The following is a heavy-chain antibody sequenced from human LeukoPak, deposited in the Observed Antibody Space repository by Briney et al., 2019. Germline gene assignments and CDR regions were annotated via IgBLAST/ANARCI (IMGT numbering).Heavy chain of an antibody. D-gene: IGHD3-16*02. V-gene: IGHV3-21*01. CDR1: GGSVSNGSYY. Sequence: ETLSLTCTVSGGSVSNGSYYWGWIRQPPGKGLEWVSFISSSGSYIYYADSVKGRFTISRDNAKNSLYLQMNSLRAEDTSVYYCARDLRLGELSLAYWGKGTPVTVSS. CDR2: ISSSGSYI. CDR3: ARDLRLGELSLAY. J-gene: IGHJ4*02.